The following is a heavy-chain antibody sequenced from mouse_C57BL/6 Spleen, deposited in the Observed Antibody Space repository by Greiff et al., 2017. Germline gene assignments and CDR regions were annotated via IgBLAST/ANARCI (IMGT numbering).Heavy chain of an antibody. CDR3: AREGFWLPSYYAMDY. J-gene: IGHJ4*01. CDR2: IHPNSGST. V-gene: IGHV1-64*01. CDR1: GYTFTSYW. D-gene: IGHD2-2*01. Sequence: QVQLQQPGAELVKPGASVKLSCKASGYTFTSYWMHWVKQRPGQGLEWIGMIHPNSGSTNYNEKFKSKATLTVDKSSSTAYMQLSSLTSEDSAVYYCAREGFWLPSYYAMDYWGQGTSVTVSS.